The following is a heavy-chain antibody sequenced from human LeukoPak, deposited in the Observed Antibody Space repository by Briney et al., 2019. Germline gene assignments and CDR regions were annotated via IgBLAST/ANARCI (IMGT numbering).Heavy chain of an antibody. CDR1: GVSISSSTRY. V-gene: IGHV4-39*07. Sequence: KPSETLSLSCTLSGVSISSSTRYWGWIRQPPGQGLEWIGSIYYSGTTYQIPSLKSQVTISLDTSKNQFSLKLSSMTAADTAMYYCATTTIRLDHWGQGTLVTVSS. D-gene: IGHD1-26*01. CDR2: IYYSGTT. CDR3: ATTTIRLDH. J-gene: IGHJ4*02.